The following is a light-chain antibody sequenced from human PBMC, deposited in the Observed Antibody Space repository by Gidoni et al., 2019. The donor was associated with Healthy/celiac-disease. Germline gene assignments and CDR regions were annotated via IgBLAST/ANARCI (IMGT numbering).Light chain of an antibody. CDR1: QDISNY. V-gene: IGKV1-33*01. J-gene: IGKJ4*01. CDR3: QQYDNLALT. CDR2: DAS. Sequence: DIQMTQPPSSLSASVGDRVTITCQASQDISNYLNWYQQKPGKAPKLLIYDASNLETGVPSRFSGSGSGTDFTFTISSLQPEDIATYYCQQYDNLALTFXGXTKVEIK.